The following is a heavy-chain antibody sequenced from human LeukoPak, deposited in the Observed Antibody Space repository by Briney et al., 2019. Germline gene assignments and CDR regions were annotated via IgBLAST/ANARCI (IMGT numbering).Heavy chain of an antibody. CDR3: ARPRARYSSSSSDY. CDR2: ISGSGGST. CDR1: GFTFSSYA. Sequence: GGSLRLSCAASGFTFSSYAMSWVRQAPGKGLEWVSAISGSGGSTYYADSVKGRFTISRDNSKNTLYLQMNSLRAEDTAVYYCARPRARYSSSSSDYWGQGTLVTVSS. V-gene: IGHV3-23*01. D-gene: IGHD6-6*01. J-gene: IGHJ4*02.